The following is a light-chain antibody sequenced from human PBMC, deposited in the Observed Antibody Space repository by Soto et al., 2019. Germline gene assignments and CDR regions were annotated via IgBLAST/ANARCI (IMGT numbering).Light chain of an antibody. J-gene: IGLJ3*02. CDR1: NSNIGSNT. Sequence: QSVLTQPPSASGTPGQRVTISCSGSNSNIGSNTVNWYQQLPGTAPKLLIYRNNQRPSGVPDRFSGSKSGTSASLAISGLHSEDESDYYCAAWDGSLSAWVFGGGTKLTVL. CDR2: RNN. CDR3: AAWDGSLSAWV. V-gene: IGLV1-44*01.